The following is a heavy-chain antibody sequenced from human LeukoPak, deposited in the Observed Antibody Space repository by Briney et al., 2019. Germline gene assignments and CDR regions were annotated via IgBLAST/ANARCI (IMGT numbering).Heavy chain of an antibody. CDR3: APGRPTKKDFDY. V-gene: IGHV3-23*01. J-gene: IGHJ4*02. CDR2: ISGSGGST. D-gene: IGHD1/OR15-1a*01. Sequence: GGSLRLSCAVSGFTFSSYAMSWVRQAPGKGLEWVSGISGSGGSTYYADSVKGRFTISRDNSKNMLYLQMNSLRAEDTAVYYCAPGRPTKKDFDYWGQGTLVTVSS. CDR1: GFTFSSYA.